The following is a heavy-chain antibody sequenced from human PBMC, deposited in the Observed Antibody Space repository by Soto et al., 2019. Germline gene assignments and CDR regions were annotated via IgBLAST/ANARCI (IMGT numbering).Heavy chain of an antibody. J-gene: IGHJ4*02. Sequence: ASVKVSCKASGYTFTDYYIHWVRQAPGQGPEWLGWTNTNTGGTNYAQKFKGRVTVTRDTSTNTAYMDLYRLTSDDTAVYYCVRDRVPTAPEFDYWGQGTLVT. CDR3: VRDRVPTAPEFDY. CDR1: GYTFTDYY. D-gene: IGHD5-12*01. CDR2: TNTNTGGT. V-gene: IGHV1-2*02.